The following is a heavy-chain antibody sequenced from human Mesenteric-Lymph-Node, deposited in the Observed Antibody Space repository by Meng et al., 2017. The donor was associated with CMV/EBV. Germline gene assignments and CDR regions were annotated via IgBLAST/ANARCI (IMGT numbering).Heavy chain of an antibody. Sequence: GGSLRLSCAVSGFTFSSYSMNWVRQAPGKGLEWVSSISSSSSYIYYADSVKGRFTTSRDNAKNSLYLQMNRLRAEATAVYYCARAGGRSIGMDVWGQGTTVTVSS. V-gene: IGHV3-21*01. CDR2: ISSSSSYI. J-gene: IGHJ6*02. D-gene: IGHD3-16*01. CDR1: GFTFSSYS. CDR3: ARAGGRSIGMDV.